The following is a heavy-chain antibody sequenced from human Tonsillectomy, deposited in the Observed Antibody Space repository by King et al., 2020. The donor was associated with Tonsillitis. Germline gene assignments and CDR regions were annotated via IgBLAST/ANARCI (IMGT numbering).Heavy chain of an antibody. CDR2: ISSSSSYM. CDR1: GFTFSSYN. D-gene: IGHD6-19*01. V-gene: IGHV3-21*01. CDR3: ARDLGYRSPPGIDY. J-gene: IGHJ4*02. Sequence: VQLVESGGGLVKPGGSLRLSCAASGFTFSSYNMNWVRQAPGKGLEWVSYISSSSSYMYYEASVKGRFTISRDNAKNSLYLQMNSLRAEDTAVYYCARDLGYRSPPGIDYGGRGTLVTVSS.